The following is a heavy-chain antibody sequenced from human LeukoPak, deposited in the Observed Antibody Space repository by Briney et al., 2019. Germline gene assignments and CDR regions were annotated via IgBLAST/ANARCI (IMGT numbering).Heavy chain of an antibody. CDR1: GFTFSSYW. Sequence: GGSLRLSCAASGFTFSSYWMSWVRQAPGKGLEWVANIKQDGSEKYYVDSVKGRFTISRDNAKNSLYLQMNSLRAEDTAVYYCASSLWFGELTLPIWGQGTLVTVSS. D-gene: IGHD3-10*01. V-gene: IGHV3-7*01. CDR3: ASSLWFGELTLPI. CDR2: IKQDGSEK. J-gene: IGHJ4*02.